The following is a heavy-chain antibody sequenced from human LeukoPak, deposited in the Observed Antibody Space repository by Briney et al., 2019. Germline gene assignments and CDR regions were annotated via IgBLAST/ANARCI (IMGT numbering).Heavy chain of an antibody. V-gene: IGHV1-18*01. CDR1: GYTFTSYG. J-gene: IGHJ4*02. D-gene: IGHD2-2*01. CDR3: ARVEHHFLSLVVPALGLDY. Sequence: GASVKVSCKASGYTFTSYGISWVRQAPGQGLEWMGWISAYNGNTNYAQKLQGRVTMTTDTSTSTAYMELRSLRSDDTAVYYCARVEHHFLSLVVPALGLDYWGQGTLVTVFS. CDR2: ISAYNGNT.